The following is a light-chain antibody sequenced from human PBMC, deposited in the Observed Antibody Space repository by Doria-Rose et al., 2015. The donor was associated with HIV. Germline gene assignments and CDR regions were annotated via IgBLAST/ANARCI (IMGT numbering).Light chain of an antibody. CDR3: HQYGTSWT. J-gene: IGKJ1*01. CDR1: QSFSSTY. Sequence: TQSPGTLCLSPGERATLSCRASQSFSSTYLAWYQQKPGQAPSLLIYDGSTRATGIPDRFSASGSGTDFTLTINRLEPGDFALYYCHQYGTSWTFGQGTKVEI. V-gene: IGKV3-20*01. CDR2: DGS.